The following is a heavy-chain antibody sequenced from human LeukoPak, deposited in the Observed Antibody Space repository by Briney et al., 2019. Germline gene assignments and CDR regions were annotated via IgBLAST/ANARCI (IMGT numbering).Heavy chain of an antibody. J-gene: IGHJ4*02. D-gene: IGHD3-9*01. CDR1: GFTFSSYA. CDR2: ISYDGSNK. V-gene: IGHV3-30-3*01. Sequence: GGSLRLSCAASGFTFSSYAMHWVRQAPGKGLEWVAVISYDGSNKYYADSVKGRFTISRDNSKNTLYLQMNSLRAEDTAVYYCARDYYDILTGTSGYFDYWGQGTLVTVSS. CDR3: ARDYYDILTGTSGYFDY.